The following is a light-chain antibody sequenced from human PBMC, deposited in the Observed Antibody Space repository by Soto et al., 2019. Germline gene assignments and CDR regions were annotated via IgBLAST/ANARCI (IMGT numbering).Light chain of an antibody. V-gene: IGKV3-20*01. CDR3: QHYDSYSEA. J-gene: IGKJ3*01. CDR2: AAS. Sequence: DIVLTQSPATLSLSPGERVTLSCRASHSVSSSYLAWYQQRPGQAPRLLIYAASSRATGIPYRISGSGSGTEFTLTISRLEPEDFAAYYCQHYDSYSEAFGPGTKVDIK. CDR1: HSVSSSY.